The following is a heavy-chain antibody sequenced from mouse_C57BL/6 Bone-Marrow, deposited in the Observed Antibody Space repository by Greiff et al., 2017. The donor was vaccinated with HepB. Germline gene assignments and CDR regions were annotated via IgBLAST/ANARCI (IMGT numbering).Heavy chain of an antibody. J-gene: IGHJ2*01. CDR2: ISDGGSYT. Sequence: DVKLVESGGGLVKPGGSLKLSCAASGFTFSSYAMSWVRQTPEKRLEWVATISDGGSYTYYPDNVKGRFTISRDNAKNNLYLQMSHLKSEDTAMYYCARDYYGPDYWGQGTTLTVSS. D-gene: IGHD1-1*01. CDR3: ARDYYGPDY. CDR1: GFTFSSYA. V-gene: IGHV5-4*01.